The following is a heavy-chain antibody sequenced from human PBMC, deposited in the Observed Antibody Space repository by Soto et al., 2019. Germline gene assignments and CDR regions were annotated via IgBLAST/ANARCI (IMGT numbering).Heavy chain of an antibody. V-gene: IGHV4-34*01. J-gene: IGHJ4*02. CDR3: ARGGGPDY. D-gene: IGHD3-10*01. CDR2: INHSGST. Sequence: QVQLQQWGAGLLKPSETLSLTCAVYGGSFSGYYWSWIRQPPGKGLEWIGEINHSGSTNYNPSLKSRVTISVDTTKNQFSLKLSSVTAADTAVYYCARGGGPDYWGQGTLVTVSS. CDR1: GGSFSGYY.